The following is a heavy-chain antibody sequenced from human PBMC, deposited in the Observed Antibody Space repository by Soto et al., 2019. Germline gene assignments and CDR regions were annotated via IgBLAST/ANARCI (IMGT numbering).Heavy chain of an antibody. CDR1: GGSVRRGNYY. J-gene: IGHJ4*02. CDR3: ARADYATGSYYPDY. CDR2: ISNSGRT. Sequence: QVQLQESGPGLVKPSQTLSLTCTVSGGSVRRGNYYWSWIRQFPGKGLEWIGYISNSGRTHYNPSLMSRITIFVDTSNNQFFLELRSVTAADTALYYCARADYATGSYYPDYWGQGTLVTVSS. V-gene: IGHV4-31*03. D-gene: IGHD3-10*01.